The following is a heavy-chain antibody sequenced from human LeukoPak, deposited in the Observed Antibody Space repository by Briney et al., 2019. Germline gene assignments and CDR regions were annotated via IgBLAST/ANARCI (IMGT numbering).Heavy chain of an antibody. CDR2: VSSGFHA. J-gene: IGHJ4*02. V-gene: IGHV3-13*01. D-gene: IGHD5-18*01. CDR3: VREARGYHYTYFDY. Sequence: GGTLRLSCTASGFTLGSHDMHWVRQIPGQGLEWVAAVSSGFHAFFADSVQGRFTVSREDARNSLYLQMNSLRAGDTAVYYCVREARGYHYTYFDYWGQGTLVTVSS. CDR1: GFTLGSHD.